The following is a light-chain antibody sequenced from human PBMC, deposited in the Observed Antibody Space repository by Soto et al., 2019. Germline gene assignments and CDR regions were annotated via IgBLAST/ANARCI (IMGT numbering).Light chain of an antibody. Sequence: QSVLIQPPSASGTPGQRVTISCSGSSSNIGSNYVYWYQQLPETAPKLLISRNNQRPSGVPDRFSGSKSGTSASLAISGLRSEDEAHYYCAACDDSLSSYVFGTGTKLTVL. CDR1: SSNIGSNY. J-gene: IGLJ1*01. V-gene: IGLV1-47*01. CDR3: AACDDSLSSYV. CDR2: RNN.